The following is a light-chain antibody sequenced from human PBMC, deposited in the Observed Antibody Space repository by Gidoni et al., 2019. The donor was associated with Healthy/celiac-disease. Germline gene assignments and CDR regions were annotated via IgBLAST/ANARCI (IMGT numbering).Light chain of an antibody. J-gene: IGKJ2*01. Sequence: ELVITQSPATLSVSPGERATLSCRASQSVSSNLAWYQQKPGQAPRLLIYGASTRATGIPARFSGSGSGTEFTLTISSLQSEDFAVYYCQQYNNWPPRTFXQXTKLEIK. V-gene: IGKV3-15*01. CDR2: GAS. CDR3: QQYNNWPPRT. CDR1: QSVSSN.